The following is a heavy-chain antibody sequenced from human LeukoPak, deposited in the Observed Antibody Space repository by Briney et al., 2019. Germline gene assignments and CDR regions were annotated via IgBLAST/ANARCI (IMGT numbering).Heavy chain of an antibody. CDR1: GGSISSYY. CDR3: ARGVYIAAAQYGY. J-gene: IGHJ4*02. V-gene: IGHV4-59*01. D-gene: IGHD6-13*01. Sequence: SETLSLTCTVSGGSISSYYWRWIRQPPGKGLEWIGYIYYSGTTNYNPSLKCRVTISVDTSKNQFSLKLSSVTAAGTAVYYCARGVYIAAAQYGYWGQGTLVTVSS. CDR2: IYYSGTT.